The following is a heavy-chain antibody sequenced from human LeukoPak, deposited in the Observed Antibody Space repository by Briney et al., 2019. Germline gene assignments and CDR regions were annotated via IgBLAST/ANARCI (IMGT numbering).Heavy chain of an antibody. D-gene: IGHD2-2*01. J-gene: IGHJ3*02. V-gene: IGHV1-18*01. CDR3: ARLLVVVPAANRADAFDI. CDR1: GYTFTSYG. CDR2: ISAYNGNT. Sequence: ASVKVSCKASGYTFTSYGISWVRQAPGQGLEWMGWISAYNGNTNYAQKLQGRVTMTTDTSTSTAYMELRSLRSDDTAVYYCARLLVVVPAANRADAFDIWGQGTMVTVSS.